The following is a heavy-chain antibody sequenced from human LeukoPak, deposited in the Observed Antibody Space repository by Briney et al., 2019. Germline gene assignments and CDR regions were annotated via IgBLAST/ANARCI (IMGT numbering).Heavy chain of an antibody. V-gene: IGHV3-30*18. CDR1: GFTFSGYA. Sequence: GTSLRLSCAASGFTFSGYAMHWVRQAPGKGLEWVAVMSYDGSNKYYVDSVRGRFTVSRDNSKNTLYLQMNSLRAEDTAVYYCAKDIYYDSSGYRGYFDYWGQGTLVTVSS. CDR3: AKDIYYDSSGYRGYFDY. CDR2: MSYDGSNK. D-gene: IGHD3-22*01. J-gene: IGHJ4*02.